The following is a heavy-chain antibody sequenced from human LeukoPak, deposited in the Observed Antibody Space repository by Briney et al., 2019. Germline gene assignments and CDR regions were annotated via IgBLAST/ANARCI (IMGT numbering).Heavy chain of an antibody. CDR1: GFAFRNFW. CDR3: ARENYNWNPDQGYKVFDY. Sequence: GGSLRLSCAASGFAFRNFWMSWVRQAPGKGLELVANTKQDGSGKYYVDSVEGRFTVSRDNAKNSLYLQMNSLRAEDTAVYYCARENYNWNPDQGYKVFDYWGQGILVTVSS. D-gene: IGHD1-20*01. J-gene: IGHJ4*02. CDR2: TKQDGSGK. V-gene: IGHV3-7*01.